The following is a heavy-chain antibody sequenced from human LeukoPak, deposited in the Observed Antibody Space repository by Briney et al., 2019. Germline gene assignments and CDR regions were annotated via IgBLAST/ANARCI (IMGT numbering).Heavy chain of an antibody. D-gene: IGHD3-16*01. Sequence: SQTLSLTCTVSGGSISSGSYYWSWIRQPAGKGLEWIGRIYTSGSTNYNPSLKSRVTISVDTSKNQFSLKLSSVIAADTAVYYCARDPLGYWGQGTLVTVSS. J-gene: IGHJ4*02. CDR2: IYTSGST. CDR3: ARDPLGY. V-gene: IGHV4-61*02. CDR1: GGSISSGSYY.